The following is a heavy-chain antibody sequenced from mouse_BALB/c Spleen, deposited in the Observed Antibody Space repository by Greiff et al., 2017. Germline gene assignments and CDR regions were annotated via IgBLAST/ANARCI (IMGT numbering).Heavy chain of an antibody. V-gene: IGHV1S81*02. CDR3: ARIALYHYYAMDY. CDR2: INPSNGRT. CDR1: GYTFTSYW. Sequence: QVQLQQPGAELVKPGASVKLSCKASGYTFTSYWMHWVKQRPGQGLEWIGEINPSNGRTNYNEKFKSKATLTVDKSSSTAYMQLSSLTSEDSAVYYCARIALYHYYAMDYWGQGTAVTVSS. J-gene: IGHJ4*01.